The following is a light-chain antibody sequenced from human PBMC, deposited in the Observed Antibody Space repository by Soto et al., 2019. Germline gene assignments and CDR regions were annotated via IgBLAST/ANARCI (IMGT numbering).Light chain of an antibody. V-gene: IGLV2-8*01. J-gene: IGLJ1*01. CDR2: EVY. CDR3: SSYVGTNSYV. Sequence: QSALTQPPSASGSPGQSVTISCTGTSSDVGGYNYVSWYQHHPAKAPKLNLYEVYKRPSGVPDRFSGSKSGNTAALTVSGRQAEDEADYYCSSYVGTNSYVFGTGTKLTVL. CDR1: SSDVGGYNY.